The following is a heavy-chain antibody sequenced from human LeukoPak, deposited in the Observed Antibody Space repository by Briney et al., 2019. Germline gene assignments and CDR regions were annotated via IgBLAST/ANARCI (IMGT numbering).Heavy chain of an antibody. CDR2: INHNGNVN. D-gene: IGHD2-15*01. CDR1: GFTFSSYW. J-gene: IGHJ6*02. Sequence: GGSLRLSCVASGFTFSSYWMNWARQAPGKGLEWVASINHNGNVNYYVDSVKGRFTISRDNAKNSLYLQMSNLRAEDTAVYFCARGGGSDVWGQGATVTVSS. V-gene: IGHV3-7*03. CDR3: ARGGGSDV.